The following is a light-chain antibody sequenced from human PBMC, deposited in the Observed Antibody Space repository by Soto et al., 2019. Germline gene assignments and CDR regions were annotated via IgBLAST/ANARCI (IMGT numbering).Light chain of an antibody. CDR1: QSINRY. V-gene: IGKV1-39*01. Sequence: IQMTQSPSSLSASVGDRVTITCRASQSINRYLNWYQQKPGKAPKLLIYAASSLQSGVPSRFSGSGSGTDFTLTISSLQPEDFATYYCQQSYNTPITFGQGTRLEIK. CDR2: AAS. CDR3: QQSYNTPIT. J-gene: IGKJ5*01.